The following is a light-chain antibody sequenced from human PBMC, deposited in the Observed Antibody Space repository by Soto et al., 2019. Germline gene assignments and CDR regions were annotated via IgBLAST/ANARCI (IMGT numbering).Light chain of an antibody. Sequence: EIVLTQSPATLSLSPGERATLSCRASQRVSSYLAWYQQKPGQAPRLLIYDASNSATGIPARFSGSGSGTDFTFTISSLEPEDFAVYYCQQRSNRPPTFGQGTKVDIK. J-gene: IGKJ1*01. V-gene: IGKV3-11*01. CDR3: QQRSNRPPT. CDR2: DAS. CDR1: QRVSSY.